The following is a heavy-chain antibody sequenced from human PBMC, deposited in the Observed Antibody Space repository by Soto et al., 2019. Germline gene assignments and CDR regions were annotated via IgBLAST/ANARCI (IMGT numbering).Heavy chain of an antibody. CDR3: ARGNDYGINWFDP. CDR1: GGTFSSYA. D-gene: IGHD4-17*01. CDR2: IIPIFGTA. Sequence: QVQLVQSGAEVKKPGSSVKVSCKASGGTFSSYAISWVRQAPGQGLEWRGGIIPIFGTANYAQKFQGRVTITPDESTRKAYMELSSLRSEDTAVYYCARGNDYGINWFDPWGQGTLVTVSS. J-gene: IGHJ5*02. V-gene: IGHV1-69*05.